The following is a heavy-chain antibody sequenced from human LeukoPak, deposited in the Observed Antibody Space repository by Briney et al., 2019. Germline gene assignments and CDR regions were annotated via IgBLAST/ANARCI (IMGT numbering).Heavy chain of an antibody. J-gene: IGHJ4*02. V-gene: IGHV3-48*03. Sequence: GGSLRLSCAASGFTSGNHWMSWVRQAPGKGLEWVSYISSSGSTIYYADSVKGRFTISRDNAKNSLYLQMNSLRAEDTAVYYCARPVDTAFFDYWGQGTLVTVSS. D-gene: IGHD5-18*01. CDR2: ISSSGSTI. CDR3: ARPVDTAFFDY. CDR1: GFTSGNHW.